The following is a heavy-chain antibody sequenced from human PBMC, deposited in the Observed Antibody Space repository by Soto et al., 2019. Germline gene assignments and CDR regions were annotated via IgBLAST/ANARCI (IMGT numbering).Heavy chain of an antibody. CDR2: ISAYNGKT. Sequence: QVQLVQSGAEVKKPGASVKVSCKASGYTFTSYGISWVRQAPGQGLEWMGWISAYNGKTNYAQKLQGRVTMTTDTTTSKAYMELRSLRSDDTAVYYCARDFPGGDYGSGSYYKIGYWGQGTLVTVSS. D-gene: IGHD3-10*01. J-gene: IGHJ4*02. CDR1: GYTFTSYG. V-gene: IGHV1-18*01. CDR3: ARDFPGGDYGSGSYYKIGY.